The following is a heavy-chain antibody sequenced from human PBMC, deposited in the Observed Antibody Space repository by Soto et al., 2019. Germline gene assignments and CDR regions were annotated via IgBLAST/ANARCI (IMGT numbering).Heavy chain of an antibody. V-gene: IGHV1-69*13. J-gene: IGHJ4*02. CDR2: IIPIFGTA. D-gene: IGHD1-26*01. Sequence: ASVKVSCKTFGYKFIGFYLHWVRQAPGQGLEWMGGIIPIFGTANYAQKFQGRVTITADESTSTAYMELSSLRSEDTAVYYCARAGTSGSYYSFDYWGQGTLVTVSS. CDR3: ARAGTSGSYYSFDY. CDR1: GYKFIGFY.